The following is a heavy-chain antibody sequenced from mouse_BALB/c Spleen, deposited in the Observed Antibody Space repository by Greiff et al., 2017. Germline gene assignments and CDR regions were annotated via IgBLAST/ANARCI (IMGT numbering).Heavy chain of an antibody. V-gene: IGHV1S137*01. Sequence: QVQLKQSGAELVRPGVSVKISCKGSGYTFTDYAMHWVKQSHAKSLEWIGVISTYYGDASYNQKFKGKATMTVDKSSSTAYMELARLTSEDSAIYYCARLARGDYAMDYWGQGTSVTVSS. CDR3: ARLARGDYAMDY. CDR1: GYTFTDYA. J-gene: IGHJ4*01. CDR2: ISTYYGDA.